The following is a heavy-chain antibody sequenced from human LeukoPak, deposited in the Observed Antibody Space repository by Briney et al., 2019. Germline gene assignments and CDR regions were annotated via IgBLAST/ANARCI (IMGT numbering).Heavy chain of an antibody. CDR1: GYTFTGYY. J-gene: IGHJ6*02. CDR2: INPNSGGT. D-gene: IGHD4-23*01. CDR3: ARDRGSTVVTNSYYYSMDV. V-gene: IGHV1-2*04. Sequence: ASVKVSCKASGYTFTGYYMHWVRQAPGQGLEWMGWINPNSGGTNYAQKFQGWVTMTRDTSISTAYMELSRLRSDDTAVYYCARDRGSTVVTNSYYYSMDVWGQGTTVTVSS.